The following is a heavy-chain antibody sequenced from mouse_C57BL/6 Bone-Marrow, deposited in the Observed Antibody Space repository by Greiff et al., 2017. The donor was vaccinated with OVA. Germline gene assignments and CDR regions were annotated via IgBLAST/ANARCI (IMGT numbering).Heavy chain of an antibody. J-gene: IGHJ2*01. CDR3: AYYCGSNTDFNY. CDR2: INPNNGGT. D-gene: IGHD1-1*01. CDR1: GFTFTDYY. V-gene: IGHV1-26*01. Sequence: EVQLQQSGPELVKPGASVKISCKASGFTFTDYYMNWVKQSHGKSLEWIGDINPNNGGTSYNQKFKGKATLTVDKSTSTAYMELHSLTSKNSAVDNFAYYCGSNTDFNYWGQGTTLTVSS.